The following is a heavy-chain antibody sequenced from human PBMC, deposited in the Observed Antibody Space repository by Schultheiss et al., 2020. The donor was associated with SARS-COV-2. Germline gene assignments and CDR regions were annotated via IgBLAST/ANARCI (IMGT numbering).Heavy chain of an antibody. CDR1: GGSISSYY. CDR2: IYYSGGT. CDR3: ARGNGWYFY. J-gene: IGHJ4*02. V-gene: IGHV4-59*01. Sequence: SQTLSLTCTVSGGSISSYYWSWIRQPPGKGLEWIGYIYYSGGTNYSPSLKSRVTISVDTSKNQFPLNLSSVTAADSAVYYCARGNGWYFYWGQGTQVTVSS. D-gene: IGHD6-19*01.